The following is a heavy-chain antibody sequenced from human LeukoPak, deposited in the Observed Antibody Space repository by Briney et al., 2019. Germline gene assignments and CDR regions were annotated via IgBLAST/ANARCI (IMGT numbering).Heavy chain of an antibody. Sequence: GGSLSLSCAASGFTFTDYYMSWIRQAPGKGLEWVSYISHSGTSTYYADSVKGRFTISRDNSKNTLYLQMNSLRAEDTAVYYCAKDVPYDILTGYSWGQGTLVTVSS. CDR1: GFTFTDYY. V-gene: IGHV3-11*04. J-gene: IGHJ4*02. D-gene: IGHD3-9*01. CDR3: AKDVPYDILTGYS. CDR2: ISHSGTST.